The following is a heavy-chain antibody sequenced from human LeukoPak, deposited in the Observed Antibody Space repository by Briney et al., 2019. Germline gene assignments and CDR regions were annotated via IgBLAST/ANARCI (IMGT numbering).Heavy chain of an antibody. Sequence: SETLSLTCAVSGYSISSGYYWGWIRQPPGKGLEWIGSIYHSGSTYYNPSLKSRVTISVDTSKNQFSLKLSSVTAADTAVYYRARGDGSGSYVWFDPWGQGTLVTVSS. CDR2: IYHSGST. D-gene: IGHD3-10*01. J-gene: IGHJ5*02. V-gene: IGHV4-38-2*01. CDR3: ARGDGSGSYVWFDP. CDR1: GYSISSGYY.